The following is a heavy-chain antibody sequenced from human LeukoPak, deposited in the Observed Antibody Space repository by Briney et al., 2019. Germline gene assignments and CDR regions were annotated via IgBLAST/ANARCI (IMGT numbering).Heavy chain of an antibody. D-gene: IGHD7-27*01. CDR1: GYTFSGYY. V-gene: IGHV1-2*02. J-gene: IGHJ3*02. CDR3: ARDRLGIAGDASDI. CDR2: INPNSGGT. Sequence: DSVKVSCKASGYTFSGYYMHWVRQAPGQGLEWMGWINPNSGGTNYAQKFQGRFTMTRDTSISTAYMELSNLTSDDTALYYCARDRLGIAGDASDIWGQGTMVTVSS.